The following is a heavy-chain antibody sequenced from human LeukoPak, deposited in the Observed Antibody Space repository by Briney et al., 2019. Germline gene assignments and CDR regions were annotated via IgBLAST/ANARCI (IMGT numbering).Heavy chain of an antibody. D-gene: IGHD5-18*01. CDR2: IRGYNGHT. J-gene: IGHJ4*02. CDR1: GYAFSDHG. Sequence: GASVKVSCTASGYAFSDHGVNWVRQAPGQGLEWMGWIRGYNGHTSYAQKFQGRVMVTTDRSTNTAYLELRSLRSDDTAVYYCARVPNPRNTYGYNDKWGQGTLVTVSS. CDR3: ARVPNPRNTYGYNDK. V-gene: IGHV1-18*04.